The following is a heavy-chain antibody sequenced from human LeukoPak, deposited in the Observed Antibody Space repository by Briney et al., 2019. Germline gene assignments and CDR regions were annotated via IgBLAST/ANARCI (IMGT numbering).Heavy chain of an antibody. CDR1: GGSISSYY. CDR3: ARQVDSSGWSDVTWFDS. V-gene: IGHV4-59*08. J-gene: IGHJ5*01. D-gene: IGHD6-19*01. Sequence: PSENLSLTCTVSGGSISSYYWSWIRQPPGKGLEWIGYFYNSGSTNYNPSLKSRVTISGDTSKNQLSLKLSSVTAADTAVYYCARQVDSSGWSDVTWFDSWGQGTLVTVSS. CDR2: FYNSGST.